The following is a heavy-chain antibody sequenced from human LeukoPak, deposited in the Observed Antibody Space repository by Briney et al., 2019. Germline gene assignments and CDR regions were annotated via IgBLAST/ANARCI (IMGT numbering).Heavy chain of an antibody. CDR1: GFTFSSCG. Sequence: GGSLRLSCAASGFTFSSCGMHWVRQAPGKGLEWVAVISYDGSNKYYADSVKGRFTISRDNAKNSLYLQMSNLRAEDTAVYFCARGGGLDVWGQGATVTVSS. V-gene: IGHV3-30*03. D-gene: IGHD3-16*01. CDR3: ARGGGLDV. J-gene: IGHJ6*02. CDR2: ISYDGSNK.